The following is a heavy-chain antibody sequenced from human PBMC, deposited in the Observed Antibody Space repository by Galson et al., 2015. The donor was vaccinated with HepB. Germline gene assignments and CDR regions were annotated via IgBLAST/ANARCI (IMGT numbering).Heavy chain of an antibody. Sequence: SVKVSCKASGYTFTSYGISWVRQAPGQGLEWMGWISAYNGNTNYAQKLQGRVTMTTDTSTSTAYMELRSLRSDDTAVYYCARDLDDYGDPTGIDYWGQGTLVTVSS. CDR2: ISAYNGNT. CDR3: ARDLDDYGDPTGIDY. V-gene: IGHV1-18*01. CDR1: GYTFTSYG. J-gene: IGHJ4*02. D-gene: IGHD4-17*01.